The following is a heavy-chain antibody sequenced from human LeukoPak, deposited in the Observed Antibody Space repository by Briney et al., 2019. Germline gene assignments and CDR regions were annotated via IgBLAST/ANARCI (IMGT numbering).Heavy chain of an antibody. CDR1: GFTFSDYY. CDR3: ARYPGGTYYYYYYMDV. D-gene: IGHD1-26*01. CDR2: ISSSGSTV. J-gene: IGHJ6*03. Sequence: GGSLRLSCAASGFTFSDYYMSWIRQAPGKGLEWVSYISSSGSTVYYADSVKGRFTISRDNAKNSLYLQMNSLRAEDTAVYYCARYPGGTYYYYYYMDVWGKGTTVTVSS. V-gene: IGHV3-11*04.